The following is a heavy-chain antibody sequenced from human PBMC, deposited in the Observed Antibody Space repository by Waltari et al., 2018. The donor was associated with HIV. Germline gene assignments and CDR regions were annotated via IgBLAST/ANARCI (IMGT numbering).Heavy chain of an antibody. CDR3: AKELRSGYSYYYYGMDV. CDR2: IRYDGNTK. V-gene: IGHV3-30*02. CDR1: GFSFSISG. D-gene: IGHD2-15*01. J-gene: IGHJ6*02. Sequence: QGQLVDSGGGVVQPGGSLRLSCAASGFSFSISGMPWVRQAPGKGLEWVTFIRYDGNTKYYADSVKGRFTISRDNSTNTLYLQMSSLRAEDTAVYYCAKELRSGYSYYYYGMDVWGQGTTVTVSS.